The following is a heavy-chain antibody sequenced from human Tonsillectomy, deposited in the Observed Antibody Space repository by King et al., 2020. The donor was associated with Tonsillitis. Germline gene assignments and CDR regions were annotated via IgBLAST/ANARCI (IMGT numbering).Heavy chain of an antibody. CDR1: GFSLSAHAVG. V-gene: IGHV2-5*01. J-gene: IGHJ4*01. D-gene: IGHD3-3*01. CDR2: ISYNGDK. Sequence: TLKESGPTLARPTQTLTLTCSFSGFSLSAHAVGVAWIRQPPGKALEWLATISYNGDKRYTPSLKGRLILAKDTSKDQVVLTLTNIGPVDTATYFCARGDLSYDWHLPLDYWGQGTLVTVSS. CDR3: ARGDLSYDWHLPLDY.